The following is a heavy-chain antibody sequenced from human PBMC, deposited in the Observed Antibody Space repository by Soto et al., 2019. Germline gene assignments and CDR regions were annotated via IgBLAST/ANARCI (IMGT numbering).Heavy chain of an antibody. CDR1: GYIFATYA. CDR2: INGGNGDT. CDR3: ARVPGVGDIVATIGPPYYYYYMDV. D-gene: IGHD5-12*01. Sequence: SVKVSCKASGYIFATYAMHWVRQAPGQRLEWLGWINGGNGDTRYAQMFQGRVTITRDTSASTAYMELSSLRFDDTAVYYCARVPGVGDIVATIGPPYYYYYMDVWGKGTTVTVSS. V-gene: IGHV1-3*01. J-gene: IGHJ6*03.